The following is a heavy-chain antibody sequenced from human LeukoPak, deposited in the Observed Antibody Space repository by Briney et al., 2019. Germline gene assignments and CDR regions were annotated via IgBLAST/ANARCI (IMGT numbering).Heavy chain of an antibody. CDR1: GGSFSGYY. J-gene: IGHJ3*02. V-gene: IGHV4-34*01. CDR2: INHSGST. D-gene: IGHD3-16*02. Sequence: SETLSLTCAVYGGSFSGYYWSWIRQPPGKGLEWIGEINHSGSTNYNPSPKSRVTISVDTSKNQFSLKLSSVTAADTAVYYCARDPSPYVWGSYRYRDAFDIWGQGTMVTVSS. CDR3: ARDPSPYVWGSYRYRDAFDI.